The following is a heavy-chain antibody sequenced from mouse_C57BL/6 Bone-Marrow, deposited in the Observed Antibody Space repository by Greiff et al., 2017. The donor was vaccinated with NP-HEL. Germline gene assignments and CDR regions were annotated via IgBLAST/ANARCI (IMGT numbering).Heavy chain of an antibody. CDR1: GYTFTSYW. V-gene: IGHV1-64*01. CDR3: ARLDSSGFFAY. CDR2: IHPNSGST. J-gene: IGHJ3*01. Sequence: QVQLQQPGAELVKPGASVKLSCKASGYTFTSYWMHWVKQRPGQGLEWIGMIHPNSGSTNYNEKFKSKATLTVDKSSSTAYMQLSSLTSEDSAVYYCARLDSSGFFAYWGQGTRVTVSA. D-gene: IGHD3-2*02.